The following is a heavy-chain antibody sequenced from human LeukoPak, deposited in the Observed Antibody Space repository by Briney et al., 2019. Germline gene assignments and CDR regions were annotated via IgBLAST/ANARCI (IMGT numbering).Heavy chain of an antibody. V-gene: IGHV3-33*06. D-gene: IGHD6-19*01. CDR3: AKGGLYSSGLN. J-gene: IGHJ4*02. Sequence: GGSLRLSCAASGFTFSSYGMHWVRQAPGKGLEWVAVIWYDGSNKYYADSVKGRFTISRDNSKNTLYLQMNSLRAEDTAVYYCAKGGLYSSGLNWGQGTLVTASS. CDR1: GFTFSSYG. CDR2: IWYDGSNK.